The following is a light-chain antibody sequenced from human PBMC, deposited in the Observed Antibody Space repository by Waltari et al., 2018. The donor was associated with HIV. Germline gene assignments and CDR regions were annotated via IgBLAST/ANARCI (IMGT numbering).Light chain of an antibody. V-gene: IGKV1-39*01. Sequence: DIQLTQSPSSLSASVGDRVSITCRASQTFNTYLNWYQQIPGKAPKLLIYATSTLQSGVPLRFSGSGSGTDFTLTFSSLQPEDFATYYCQQSHTNPRTFGRGTKVEVK. CDR3: QQSHTNPRT. J-gene: IGKJ4*02. CDR1: QTFNTY. CDR2: ATS.